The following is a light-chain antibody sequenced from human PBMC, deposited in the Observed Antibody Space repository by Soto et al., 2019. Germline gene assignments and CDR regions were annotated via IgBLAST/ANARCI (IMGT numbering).Light chain of an antibody. V-gene: IGKV1-5*03. CDR3: QQYSSSPWT. Sequence: DIQMTQTPSTLSASVGDRVTITCRASQSISKWLAWYHQKPGKAPRLLIYKASSLESGVPSRFSGSGSGTEFTLTISSLQPDDFATYYCQQYSSSPWTFGQGTKVDIK. J-gene: IGKJ1*01. CDR2: KAS. CDR1: QSISKW.